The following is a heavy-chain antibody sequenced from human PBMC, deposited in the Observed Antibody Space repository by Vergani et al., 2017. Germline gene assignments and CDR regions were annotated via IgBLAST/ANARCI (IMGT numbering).Heavy chain of an antibody. CDR2: ISYDGDRR. CDR3: AKDLSYSTAWRNFDS. CDR1: GFSFRGHG. D-gene: IGHD4-11*01. Sequence: QVHLVESGGGVVQPGRSLTLSCVASGFSFRGHGMHWVRQAPGKGLEWVAMISYDGDRRDYGDFAKGRFTISRDSSKTVYLQMNSLRVEDTAMYFCAKDLSYSTAWRNFDSRGQGTLVTVSS. J-gene: IGHJ4*02. V-gene: IGHV3-30*18.